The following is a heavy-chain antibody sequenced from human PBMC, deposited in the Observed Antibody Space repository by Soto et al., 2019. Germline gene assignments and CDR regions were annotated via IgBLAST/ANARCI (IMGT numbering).Heavy chain of an antibody. J-gene: IGHJ4*02. CDR1: GFTFSSYA. D-gene: IGHD4-17*01. CDR3: AKPIAYGDYLSEFDY. V-gene: IGHV3-23*01. CDR2: ISGSGGST. Sequence: GGSLRLSCAASGFTFSSYAMSWVRQAPGKGLEWVSAISGSGGSTYYADSMKGRFTISRDNSKNTLYLQMNSLRAEDTAVYYCAKPIAYGDYLSEFDYWGQGTLVTVSS.